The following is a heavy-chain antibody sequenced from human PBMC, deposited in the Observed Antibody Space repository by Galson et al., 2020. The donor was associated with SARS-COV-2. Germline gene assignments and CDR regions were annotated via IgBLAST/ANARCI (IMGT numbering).Heavy chain of an antibody. CDR3: AKDRITMIVVVITTRSMDV. CDR1: GFTFSSYG. V-gene: IGHV3-30*18. Sequence: TGGSLRLSCAASGFTFSSYGMHWVRQAPGKGLEWVAVISYDGSNKYYADSVKGRFTISRDNSKNTLYLQMNSLRAEDTAVYYCAKDRITMIVVVITTRSMDVWGQGTTVTVSS. J-gene: IGHJ6*02. CDR2: ISYDGSNK. D-gene: IGHD3-22*01.